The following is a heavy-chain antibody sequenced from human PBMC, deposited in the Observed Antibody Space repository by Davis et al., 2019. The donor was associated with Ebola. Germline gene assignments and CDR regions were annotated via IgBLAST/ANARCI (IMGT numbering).Heavy chain of an antibody. V-gene: IGHV1-18*04. CDR3: ARVHWSDNWFDP. J-gene: IGHJ5*02. D-gene: IGHD2-8*02. Sequence: ASVKVSCKASGYTFTSYGISWVRQAPGQGLEWMGWISGYNGNTNYAQKLQGRVTMTTDTSTSTAYMELRSLRSDDTAVYYCARVHWSDNWFDPWGQGTLVTVSS. CDR1: GYTFTSYG. CDR2: ISGYNGNT.